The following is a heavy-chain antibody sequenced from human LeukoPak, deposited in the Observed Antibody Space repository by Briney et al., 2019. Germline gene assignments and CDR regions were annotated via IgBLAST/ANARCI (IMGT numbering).Heavy chain of an antibody. J-gene: IGHJ4*02. Sequence: PSETLSLTCAVSGGSISSGGYSWRWIRQPPGRGLEWIGYIYHSGSTYYNPSLKSRVTISVDRSKNQFSLKLSSVTAADTAVYYCARGGYFDGIDYWGQGTLVTVSS. CDR2: IYHSGST. D-gene: IGHD3-9*01. CDR1: GGSISSGGYS. CDR3: ARGGYFDGIDY. V-gene: IGHV4-30-2*01.